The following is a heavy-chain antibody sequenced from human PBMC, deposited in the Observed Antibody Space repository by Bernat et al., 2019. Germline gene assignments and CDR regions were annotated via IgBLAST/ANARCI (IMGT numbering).Heavy chain of an antibody. CDR1: GFTFSSYG. D-gene: IGHD6-19*01. CDR3: ARGLLGSSGFDY. J-gene: IGHJ4*02. Sequence: QVQLVESGGGVVQPGRSLRLSCAASGFTFSSYGMHWVRQAPGKGLEWVAVMSYDGSKTYYADSVKGRFTISRDNSKNTLYLQMNSLRPEDTAVYYCARGLLGSSGFDYWGQGTLVTVSS. V-gene: IGHV3-30*03. CDR2: MSYDGSKT.